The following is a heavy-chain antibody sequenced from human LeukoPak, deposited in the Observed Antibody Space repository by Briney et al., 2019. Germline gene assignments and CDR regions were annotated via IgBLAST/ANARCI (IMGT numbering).Heavy chain of an antibody. V-gene: IGHV4-61*02. CDR2: IYASGST. Sequence: PSETLSLTCTVSGGSISSGSYYWSWIRQPAGKGLEWIRRIYASGSTNYNPSLKSRVTISVDTSKNQFSLKLSSVTAADTAVYYCARGGLGGITMVRGVIATWGQGTLVTVSS. CDR1: GGSISSGSYY. J-gene: IGHJ5*02. D-gene: IGHD3-10*01. CDR3: ARGGLGGITMVRGVIAT.